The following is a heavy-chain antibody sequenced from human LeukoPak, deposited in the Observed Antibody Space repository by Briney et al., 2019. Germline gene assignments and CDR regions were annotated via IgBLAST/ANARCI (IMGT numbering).Heavy chain of an antibody. V-gene: IGHV4-61*01. CDR1: SGSVSSSSYY. Sequence: SETLSLTCTVSSGSVSSSSYYWSWIRQPPGKGLEWIGYIYFSGGTNCNPSLKSRVTLSVGTSKNQFSLKLTSVTAADTAVYYCARVVNRAWFDPWGQGTLVTVSS. J-gene: IGHJ5*02. CDR3: ARVVNRAWFDP. D-gene: IGHD4-23*01. CDR2: IYFSGGT.